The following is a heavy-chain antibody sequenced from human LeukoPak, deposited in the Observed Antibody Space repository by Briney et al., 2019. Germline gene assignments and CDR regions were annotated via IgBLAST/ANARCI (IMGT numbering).Heavy chain of an antibody. CDR1: GYTFTDSF. Sequence: GASVKVSCKASGYTFTDSFIHWVRQAPGQGPEWMGRMNANSGVTMYAQTLQDRVTMTRDTSISAAYMELSRLTSDDTAVYYCARDLSSTSNWEFDYWGQGTLVTVSS. V-gene: IGHV1-2*06. D-gene: IGHD7-27*01. J-gene: IGHJ4*02. CDR2: MNANSGVT. CDR3: ARDLSSTSNWEFDY.